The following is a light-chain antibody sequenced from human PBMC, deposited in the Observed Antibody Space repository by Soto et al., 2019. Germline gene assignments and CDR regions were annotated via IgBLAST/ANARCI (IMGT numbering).Light chain of an antibody. J-gene: IGLJ3*02. CDR3: LLSYSDVGGV. CDR2: DTT. V-gene: IGLV7-46*01. CDR1: TGAVTSGHY. Sequence: QAVVTQEPSLTVSPGGTVTLICASSTGAVTSGHYPYWFQQKPGQAPRTLIYDTTNKHSWTPARFSGSLLGGKAALTLSGAQPEDEAEYYCLLSYSDVGGVFGGGTKLTVL.